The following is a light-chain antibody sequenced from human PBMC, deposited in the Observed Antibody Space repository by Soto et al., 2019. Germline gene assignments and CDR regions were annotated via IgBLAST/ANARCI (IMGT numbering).Light chain of an antibody. CDR1: QTISTF. CDR3: QHSYSSPPWT. V-gene: IGKV1-39*01. J-gene: IGKJ1*01. Sequence: DIPMTQSPASLSASVGDRVTISCRASQTISTFLNWYQQKPGTAPRLLIYRASSVQSGVPPRFSGSGSGRDFTLTISSLRPKDIATYFCQHSYSSPPWTFGQGTKVEV. CDR2: RAS.